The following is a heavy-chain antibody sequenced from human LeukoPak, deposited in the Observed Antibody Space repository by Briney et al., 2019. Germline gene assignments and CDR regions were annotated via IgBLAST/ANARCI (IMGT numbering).Heavy chain of an antibody. J-gene: IGHJ4*02. Sequence: GGSLRLSCAASGFTLSSNYMSWVRQAPGKGLEWVSVIYSGGSTYYADSVKGRFTISRHNSKNTLYLQMNSLRAEDTAVYYCARGDDDSSSWSCFDYWGQGTLVTVSS. D-gene: IGHD6-13*01. V-gene: IGHV3-53*04. CDR2: IYSGGST. CDR3: ARGDDDSSSWSCFDY. CDR1: GFTLSSNY.